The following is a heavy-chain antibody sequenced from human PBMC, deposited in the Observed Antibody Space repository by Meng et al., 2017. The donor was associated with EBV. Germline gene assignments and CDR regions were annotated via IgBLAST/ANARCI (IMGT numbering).Heavy chain of an antibody. D-gene: IGHD3-10*01. V-gene: IGHV1-69*01. Sequence: QVQLVQSGGEGKTPGSSVKVSCKTSGGTFRGDAISWVRQAPGQGLEWIGGLIPMSDAPHYAQKFQGRVTITADESTSTNYMDLSGLRSEDTAVYSCARESGRGFTPDYWGQGTLVTVSS. CDR2: LIPMSDAP. CDR1: GGTFRGDA. J-gene: IGHJ4*02. CDR3: ARESGRGFTPDY.